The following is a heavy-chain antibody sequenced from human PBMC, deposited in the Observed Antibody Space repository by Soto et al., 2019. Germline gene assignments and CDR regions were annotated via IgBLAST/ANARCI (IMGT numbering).Heavy chain of an antibody. CDR2: INSDGSST. CDR1: GFTFSSYW. J-gene: IGHJ4*02. V-gene: IGHV3-74*01. CDR3: ISAYDY. Sequence: EVQLVESGGDLVQPGGSLRLSCAASGFTFSSYWMHWVRQAPGKGLVWVSRINSDGSSTNYADSVKGRFTISRDNANQTVYLQMHNLRAEDPAVDYCISAYDYWGQGTLVTVSA.